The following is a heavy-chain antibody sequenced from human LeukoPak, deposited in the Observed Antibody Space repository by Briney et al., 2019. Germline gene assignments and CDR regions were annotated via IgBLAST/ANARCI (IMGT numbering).Heavy chain of an antibody. CDR1: GFPFSSYW. D-gene: IGHD5-24*01. J-gene: IGHJ4*02. Sequence: GGSLRLSCVASGFPFSSYWMTWVRQAPGKGREWVANIKQDGSKKSYVDSVKGRFTISTDNAKNSLYLQMHSLRAEDTAIYYCTRVGYIDEGIDYWGQGTLVTVSS. V-gene: IGHV3-7*04. CDR3: TRVGYIDEGIDY. CDR2: IKQDGSKK.